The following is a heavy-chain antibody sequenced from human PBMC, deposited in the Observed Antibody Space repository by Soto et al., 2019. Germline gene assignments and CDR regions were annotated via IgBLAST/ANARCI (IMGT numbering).Heavy chain of an antibody. Sequence: GGSLRLSCAASGFTFSSYAMHWVRQAPGKGLEWVAVISYDGSNKYYADSVKGRFTISRDNSKNTLYLQMNSLRAEDTAVYYCARGDLSGSYYYYYGMDVWGQGTTVTVSS. CDR3: ARGDLSGSYYYYYGMDV. D-gene: IGHD1-26*01. CDR2: ISYDGSNK. J-gene: IGHJ6*02. CDR1: GFTFSSYA. V-gene: IGHV3-30*04.